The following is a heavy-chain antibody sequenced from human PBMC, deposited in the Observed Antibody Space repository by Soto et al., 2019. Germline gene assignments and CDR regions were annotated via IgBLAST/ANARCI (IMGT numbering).Heavy chain of an antibody. CDR1: GFTFSSYA. CDR2: ISGSGGST. D-gene: IGHD2-15*01. V-gene: IGHV3-23*01. J-gene: IGHJ4*02. Sequence: GGSLRLSCAASGFTFSSYATSWVRQAPGKGLEWVSAISGSGGSTYYADSVKGRFTISRDNSKNTLYLQMNSLRAEDTAVYYCAKGYCRGGSCYGRFDYWGQGTLVTVSS. CDR3: AKGYCRGGSCYGRFDY.